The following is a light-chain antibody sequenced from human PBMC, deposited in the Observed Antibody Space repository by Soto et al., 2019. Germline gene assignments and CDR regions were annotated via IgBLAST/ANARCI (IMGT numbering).Light chain of an antibody. CDR1: SSDVGAYNL. V-gene: IGLV2-23*01. CDR2: EGS. J-gene: IGLJ3*02. CDR3: CSYAGSRTFV. Sequence: QSVLTQPASVSGSPEQSITISCTGTSSDVGAYNLVSWYQQHPGKAPKLIIYEGSKRLSGISHRFSGSKSDNTASLTISGLRAEDEAHYHCCSYAGSRTFVFGGGTKLTVL.